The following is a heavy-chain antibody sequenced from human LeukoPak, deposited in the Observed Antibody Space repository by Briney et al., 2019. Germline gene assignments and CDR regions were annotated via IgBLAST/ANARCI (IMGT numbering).Heavy chain of an antibody. CDR2: IYYSGST. J-gene: IGHJ4*02. D-gene: IGHD6-13*01. V-gene: IGHV4-61*01. CDR3: ARGQQLVRY. CDR1: GGSVSSGSYY. Sequence: SETLSLTCTVSGGSVSSGSYYWSWIRQPPGKGLEWIGYIYYSGSTNYNPSLKSRVTISVDTSKNQFSLKLSSVTAADTAVYYCARGQQLVRYWGQGTLVTVSS.